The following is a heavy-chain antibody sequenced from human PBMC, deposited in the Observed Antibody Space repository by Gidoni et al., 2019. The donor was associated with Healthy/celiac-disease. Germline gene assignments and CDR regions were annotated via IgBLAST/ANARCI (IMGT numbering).Heavy chain of an antibody. CDR2: IYYSGST. Sequence: QLPLQESGPGLVQPSETLSLTCTVSGGSITRSSYYWVWIRQPPGKGLEWIGSIYYSGSTYYNPSLKSRVTISVDTSKNQFSLKLSSVTAADTAVYYCARKYYDYVWGSYRWRYFDYWGQGTLVTVSS. CDR3: ARKYYDYVWGSYRWRYFDY. V-gene: IGHV4-39*01. D-gene: IGHD3-16*02. J-gene: IGHJ4*02. CDR1: GGSITRSSYY.